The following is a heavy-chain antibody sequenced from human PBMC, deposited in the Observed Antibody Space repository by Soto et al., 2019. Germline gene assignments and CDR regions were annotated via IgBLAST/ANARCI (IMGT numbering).Heavy chain of an antibody. V-gene: IGHV1-2*04. CDR3: ARGEAVVTAIPSRLKYYGMDV. CDR2: INPNSGGT. J-gene: IGHJ6*02. CDR1: GYTFTGYY. D-gene: IGHD2-21*02. Sequence: ASVKVSCKASGYTFTGYYMHWVRQAPGQGLEWMGWINPNSGGTNYAQKIQGWVTMTRDTSISTAYMELSRLRSDDTAVYYCARGEAVVTAIPSRLKYYGMDVWGQGTTVTVSS.